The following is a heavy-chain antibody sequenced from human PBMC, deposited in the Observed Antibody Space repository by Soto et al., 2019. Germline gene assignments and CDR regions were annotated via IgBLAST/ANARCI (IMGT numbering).Heavy chain of an antibody. CDR3: ASLASAGMDV. J-gene: IGHJ6*02. V-gene: IGHV4-34*01. D-gene: IGHD6-13*01. CDR2: INHSGST. Sequence: SETLSLTCAVYGGSFSGYYWRWSCQPPGKGLKKRGEINHSGSTNYNPSLKSRVTISVDTSKNQFSLKLSSVTAADTAVYYCASLASAGMDVWGQGTTVTVSS. CDR1: GGSFSGYY.